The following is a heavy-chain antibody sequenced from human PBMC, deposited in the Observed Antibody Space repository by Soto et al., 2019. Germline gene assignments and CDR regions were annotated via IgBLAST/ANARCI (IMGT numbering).Heavy chain of an antibody. J-gene: IGHJ6*03. D-gene: IGHD3-3*01. CDR1: GFTFSSYG. Sequence: QVQLVESGGGVVQPGRSLRLSCAASGFTFSSYGMHWVRQAPGKGLEWVAVISYDGSNKYYADSVKGRFTISRDKSKHTLYLQMNSRRAEDTAVYYCAKDGQGNFWSGLYYYYYYMDVWGKGTTVTVSS. V-gene: IGHV3-30*18. CDR3: AKDGQGNFWSGLYYYYYYMDV. CDR2: ISYDGSNK.